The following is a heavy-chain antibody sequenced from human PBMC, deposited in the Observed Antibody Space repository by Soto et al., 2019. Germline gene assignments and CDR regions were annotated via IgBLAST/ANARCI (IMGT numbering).Heavy chain of an antibody. J-gene: IGHJ4*02. CDR3: ARLAYSSSVGDY. Sequence: SETLSLTCTVSGGSISINSYYWGCIRQPPGKGLEWIGTMYYSGSTYYNPSLKSRVTISVDTSKNQFSLRLRSVTAADTAIYYCARLAYSSSVGDYWGQGTLVTVSS. D-gene: IGHD6-6*01. CDR1: GGSISINSYY. CDR2: MYYSGST. V-gene: IGHV4-39*01.